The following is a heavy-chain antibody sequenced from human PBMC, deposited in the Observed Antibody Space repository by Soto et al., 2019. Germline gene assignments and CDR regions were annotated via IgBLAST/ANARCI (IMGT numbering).Heavy chain of an antibody. V-gene: IGHV4-39*01. CDR1: GGSISSSSYY. Sequence: QLQLQESGPGLVKPSETLSLTCTVSGGSISSSSYYWGWIRQPPGKGLEWIGSIYYSGSTYYNPSLKSRVTISVDTSKNQFSLKLSSVTAADTAVYYCAPSTVTSFFGYWGQGTLVTVSS. D-gene: IGHD4-17*01. CDR3: APSTVTSFFGY. J-gene: IGHJ4*02. CDR2: IYYSGST.